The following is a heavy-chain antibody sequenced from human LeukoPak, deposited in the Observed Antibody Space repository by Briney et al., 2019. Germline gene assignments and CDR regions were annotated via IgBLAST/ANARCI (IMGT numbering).Heavy chain of an antibody. Sequence: FQTLSLTCAVSGGSISSGGYSWSWIRQPPGKGLEWIGSIYHRASTNYNPSLKSRVTISVDRSKNQFSLKLSSVTAADTAVYYCARAGVQYYYDSSGYSPNPQYYYYYGMDVWGQGTTVTVAS. CDR3: ARAGVQYYYDSSGYSPNPQYYYYYGMDV. D-gene: IGHD3-22*01. CDR2: IYHRAST. J-gene: IGHJ6*02. V-gene: IGHV4-30-2*01. CDR1: GGSISSGGYS.